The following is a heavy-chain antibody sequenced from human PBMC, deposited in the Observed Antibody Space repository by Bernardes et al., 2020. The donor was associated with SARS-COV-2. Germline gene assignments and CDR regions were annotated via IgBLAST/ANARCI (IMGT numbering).Heavy chain of an antibody. CDR2: INPNSGGT. CDR3: ARGTSGVLLWFGDPLRPRKYYFDY. Sequence: ASVKVSCKASGYTFTGYYMHWVRQAPGQGLEWMGWINPNSGGTNYAQKFQGRVTMTRDTSISTAYMELSRLRSDDTAVYYCARGTSGVLLWFGDPLRPRKYYFDYWGQGTLVTVSS. CDR1: GYTFTGYY. D-gene: IGHD3-10*01. J-gene: IGHJ4*02. V-gene: IGHV1-2*02.